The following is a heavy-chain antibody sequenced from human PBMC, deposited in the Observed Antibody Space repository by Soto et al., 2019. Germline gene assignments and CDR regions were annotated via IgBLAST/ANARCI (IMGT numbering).Heavy chain of an antibody. V-gene: IGHV2-5*01. CDR2: ISWKDEK. Sequence: QIALKESGPTLVKPTQTLTVTCTFSGFSLSTSGAGVGWIRQSPGKAPEWLALISWKDEKRYNPGLKSRLTITKDTSKNHVVPTMTDLDPVDTATYFCAHRYGGNYYRWYFDSWGQVTLVTVSS. CDR3: AHRYGGNYYRWYFDS. CDR1: GFSLSTSGAG. J-gene: IGHJ4*02. D-gene: IGHD1-26*01.